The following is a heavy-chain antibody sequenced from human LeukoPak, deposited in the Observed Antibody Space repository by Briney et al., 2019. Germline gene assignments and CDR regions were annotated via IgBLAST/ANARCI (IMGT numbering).Heavy chain of an antibody. CDR3: ASETIFGVSNAFDI. D-gene: IGHD3-3*01. V-gene: IGHV4-38-2*01. CDR1: GYSISSGYY. CDR2: IYHSGST. Sequence: KPSETLSLTCAVSGYSISSGYYWGWIRQPPGKGLEWIGSIYHSGSTYYNPSLKSRVTISVDTSKNQFSLKLSSVTAADTAVYYCASETIFGVSNAFDIWGPGTMVTVSS. J-gene: IGHJ3*02.